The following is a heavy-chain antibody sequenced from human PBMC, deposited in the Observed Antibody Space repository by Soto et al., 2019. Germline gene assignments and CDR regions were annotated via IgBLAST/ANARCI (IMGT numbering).Heavy chain of an antibody. Sequence: PGGSLRLSCAASGFTFSSYWMSWVRQAPGKGLEWVANIKQGGSEKYYVDSVKGRFTISRDNAKNSLYLQMNSLRAEDTAVYYCARPIPLHYGDYDDWGQGTLVTVSS. V-gene: IGHV3-7*01. CDR1: GFTFSSYW. J-gene: IGHJ4*02. CDR2: IKQGGSEK. D-gene: IGHD4-17*01. CDR3: ARPIPLHYGDYDD.